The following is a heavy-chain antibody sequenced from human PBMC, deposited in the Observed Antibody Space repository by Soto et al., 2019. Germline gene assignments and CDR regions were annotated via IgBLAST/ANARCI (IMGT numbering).Heavy chain of an antibody. D-gene: IGHD3-16*01. J-gene: IGHJ2*01. CDR1: GGSMNSGGLY. Sequence: TLSLTCTVSGGSMNSGGLYWNWIRQPPGRGLEWIGSIYYSGTAYYNPSLKSRVTISVDTSNNQFSLMLSSVTAADTAVYYCARATYDFAGNLTWGYFDLWGRGTLVTVSS. CDR3: ARATYDFAGNLTWGYFDL. CDR2: IYYSGTA. V-gene: IGHV4-30-4*01.